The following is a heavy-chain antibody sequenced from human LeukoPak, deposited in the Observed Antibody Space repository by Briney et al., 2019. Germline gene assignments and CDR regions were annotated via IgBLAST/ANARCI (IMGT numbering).Heavy chain of an antibody. CDR1: GFTFSSYW. V-gene: IGHV3-74*01. Sequence: GGSLRLSCAASGFTFSSYWMHWVRHAPGKGLVWVSRINTDGSSTSYADSVKGRFTISRDNAKNTLYLQMNSLRAEDTAVYYCASLLHSSSWYEVFDYWGQGTLVTVSS. J-gene: IGHJ4*02. CDR2: INTDGSST. D-gene: IGHD6-13*01. CDR3: ASLLHSSSWYEVFDY.